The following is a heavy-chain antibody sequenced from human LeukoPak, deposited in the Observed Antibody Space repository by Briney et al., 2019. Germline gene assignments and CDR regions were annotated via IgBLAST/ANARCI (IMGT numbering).Heavy chain of an antibody. CDR3: AKDIYGGNWPNDY. J-gene: IGHJ4*02. CDR1: GFTFSSYE. D-gene: IGHD4-23*01. Sequence: PGGSLRLSCAASGFTFSSYEMNWVRQAPGKGLEWVSYISSSGSTIYYADSVKGRFTISRDNSNNSLYLQMNSLRAEDTAVYYCAKDIYGGNWPNDYWGQGTLVTVSS. CDR2: ISSSGSTI. V-gene: IGHV3-48*03.